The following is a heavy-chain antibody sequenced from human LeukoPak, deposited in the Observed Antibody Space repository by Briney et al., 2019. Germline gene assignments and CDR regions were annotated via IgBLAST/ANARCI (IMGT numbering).Heavy chain of an antibody. CDR1: GGSISSYY. CDR2: IYYIEST. J-gene: IGHJ6*02. D-gene: IGHD3-3*01. CDR3: ARGAIGVVIDYYYGMDV. Sequence: SETLSLTCTVSGGSISSYYWSWIRQPPGQGLEWMGYIYYIESTNYNPSLKIRVTISVDTSKNQFSLKLSSVPAADTAVYSCARGAIGVVIDYYYGMDVWGQGTTVTVSS. V-gene: IGHV4-59*01.